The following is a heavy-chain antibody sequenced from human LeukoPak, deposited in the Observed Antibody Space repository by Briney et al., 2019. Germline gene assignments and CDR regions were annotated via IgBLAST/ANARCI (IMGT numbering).Heavy chain of an antibody. J-gene: IGHJ5*02. CDR1: GFTFSSYG. V-gene: IGHV3-30*18. Sequence: GSLRLSCAASGFTFSSYGMHWVRQAPGKGLEWVAVISYDGSNKYYADSVKGRFTISRDNSKNTLYLQMNSLRAEDTAVYYCAEGLVLWGQGTLVTVSS. CDR3: AEGLVL. CDR2: ISYDGSNK.